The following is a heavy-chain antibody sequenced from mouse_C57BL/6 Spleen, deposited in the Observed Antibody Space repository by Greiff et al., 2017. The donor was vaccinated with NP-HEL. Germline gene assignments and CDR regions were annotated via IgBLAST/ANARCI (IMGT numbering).Heavy chain of an antibody. D-gene: IGHD2-4*01. CDR3: TDGYYDYSAWFAY. V-gene: IGHV6-3*01. CDR1: GFTFSNYW. CDR2: IRLKSDNYAT. Sequence: EVKVEESGGGLVQPGGSMKLSCVASGFTFSNYWMNWVRQSPEKGLEWVAQIRLKSDNYATHYAESGKGRFTISRDDSKSSVYLQMNNVRADDTGIYYCTDGYYDYSAWFAYWGQGTLVTVSA. J-gene: IGHJ3*01.